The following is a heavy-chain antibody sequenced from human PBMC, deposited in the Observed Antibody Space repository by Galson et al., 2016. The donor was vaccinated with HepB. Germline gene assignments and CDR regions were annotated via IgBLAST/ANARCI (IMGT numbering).Heavy chain of an antibody. V-gene: IGHV3-23*01. Sequence: SLRLSCAASGFTFSSYGMSWVRQAPGKGLEWVSVISGSGGSQYYADSVKGRFPISSDNPKKTLYLQMNSLRGGETAVYFCTKGRLVTPWGLDPDYWGRGTLLTAPS. J-gene: IGHJ4*02. CDR3: TKGRLVTPWGLDPDY. CDR1: GFTFSSYG. D-gene: IGHD2-21*02. CDR2: ISGSGGSQ.